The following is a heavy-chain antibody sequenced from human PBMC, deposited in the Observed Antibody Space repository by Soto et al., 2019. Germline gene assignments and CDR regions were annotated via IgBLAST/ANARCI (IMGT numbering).Heavy chain of an antibody. CDR2: ISGSGAST. CDR3: AKGRLYCTSTSCYVGSDY. V-gene: IGHV3-23*01. CDR1: GFTFSNYA. D-gene: IGHD2-2*01. J-gene: IGHJ4*02. Sequence: GGSLRLSCAASGFTFSNYAMSWVRQAPGKGLEWVSAISGSGASTYYADSVKGRFTISRDNSKNTLYLQMNSLRAEDTAVYYCAKGRLYCTSTSCYVGSDYWGQGTLVTVSS.